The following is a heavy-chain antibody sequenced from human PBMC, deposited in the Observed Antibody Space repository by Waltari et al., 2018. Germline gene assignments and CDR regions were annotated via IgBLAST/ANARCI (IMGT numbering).Heavy chain of an antibody. V-gene: IGHV3-53*01. J-gene: IGHJ4*02. D-gene: IGHD3-3*01. CDR3: ARGPPYDFYSGQTVYYFEY. Sequence: EVQLVQSGGGLVHPGGSLRLSCAASGFNVSSHYMSWLRQPPGKGVGVVSIIYGTATTYYADSVKGRFTISRDKSKNTLWLQMNSQRVEDTAVYFCARGPPYDFYSGQTVYYFEYWGQGVLVTVSS. CDR2: IYGTATT. CDR1: GFNVSSHY.